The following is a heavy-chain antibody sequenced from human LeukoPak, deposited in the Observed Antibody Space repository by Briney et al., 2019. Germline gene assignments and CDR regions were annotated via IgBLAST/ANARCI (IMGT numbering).Heavy chain of an antibody. CDR2: IYYSGST. CDR3: ARKGPDYYYYYYMDV. CDR1: GGSISSYY. Sequence: SETLSLTCTVSGGSISSYYWSWIRQPPGKGLEWIGYIYYSGSTNYNPSLKSRVTIPVDTSKNQFSLKLSSVTAADTAVYYCARKGPDYYYYYYMDVWGKGTTVTVSS. J-gene: IGHJ6*03. V-gene: IGHV4-59*01.